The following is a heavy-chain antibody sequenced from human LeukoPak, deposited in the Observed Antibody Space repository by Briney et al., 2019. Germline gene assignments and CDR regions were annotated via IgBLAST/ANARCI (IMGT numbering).Heavy chain of an antibody. J-gene: IGHJ4*02. Sequence: ASVKVSCKASGYTFTVYYMHWVRQAPGQGLEWMGWISPNSGGTNCAQKFQGRVTMTRDTSISTVYMDLSRLTSDDTAVYYCASSTIAAAGTSMDYWGQGTLVTVSS. CDR2: ISPNSGGT. V-gene: IGHV1-2*02. CDR3: ASSTIAAAGTSMDY. CDR1: GYTFTVYY. D-gene: IGHD6-13*01.